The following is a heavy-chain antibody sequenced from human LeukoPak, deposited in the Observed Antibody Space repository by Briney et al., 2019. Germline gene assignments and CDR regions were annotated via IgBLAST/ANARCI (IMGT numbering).Heavy chain of an antibody. D-gene: IGHD3-10*01. CDR1: GGSISSSSYY. CDR2: IYYSAST. V-gene: IGHV4-39*01. J-gene: IGHJ4*02. CDR3: ARRRHYYGSGSYSYASYYFDY. Sequence: PSETLSLTCTVSGGSISSSSYYWGWIRQPPGKGLEWIGSIYYSASTYYNPSLKSRVTISVDTSKNQFSLKLSSVTAADTAVYYCARRRHYYGSGSYSYASYYFDYWGQGTLVTVSS.